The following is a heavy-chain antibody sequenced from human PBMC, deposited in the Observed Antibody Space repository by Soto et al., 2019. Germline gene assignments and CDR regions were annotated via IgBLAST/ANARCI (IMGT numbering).Heavy chain of an antibody. CDR3: AGHRPRIDCSSTSCYYFYYHTDA. CDR1: GGSISSYY. D-gene: IGHD2-2*01. J-gene: IGHJ6*03. CDR2: IYYSGST. Sequence: SETLSLTCTVSGGSISSYYWSWIRQPPGKGLEWIGYIYYSGSTNYNPSLKSRVTISVDTSKNQFSLNLSSVTAADTAVYYCAGHRPRIDCSSTSCYYFYYHTDACGNGTPFPLAS. V-gene: IGHV4-59*08.